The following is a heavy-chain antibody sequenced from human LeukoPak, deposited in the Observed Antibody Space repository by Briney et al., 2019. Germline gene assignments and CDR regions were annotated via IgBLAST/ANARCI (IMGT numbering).Heavy chain of an antibody. D-gene: IGHD3-10*01. J-gene: IGHJ4*02. Sequence: ASVKVSCKASGCTFTGCYMHWVRQAPGQGLEWMGWINPNSGGTNYAQKFQGRVTMTRDTSISTAYMELSRLRSDDTAVYYCARTYYYGSGSYYFDYWGQGTLITVSS. CDR1: GCTFTGCY. CDR3: ARTYYYGSGSYYFDY. CDR2: INPNSGGT. V-gene: IGHV1-2*02.